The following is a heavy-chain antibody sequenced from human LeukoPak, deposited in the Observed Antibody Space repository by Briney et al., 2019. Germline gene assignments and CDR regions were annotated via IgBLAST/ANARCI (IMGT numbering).Heavy chain of an antibody. CDR1: GGSFSGYY. CDR2: INHSGST. CDR3: ASNWRGPLYYYHYGMDV. J-gene: IGHJ6*02. Sequence: SETLSLTCAVYGGSFSGYYWSWIRQPPGKGLEWIGEINHSGSTNYNPSLKSRVTISVDTSKNQFSLKLSSVTAADTAVYYCASNWRGPLYYYHYGMDVWGQGTTVTVSS. D-gene: IGHD1-20*01. V-gene: IGHV4-34*01.